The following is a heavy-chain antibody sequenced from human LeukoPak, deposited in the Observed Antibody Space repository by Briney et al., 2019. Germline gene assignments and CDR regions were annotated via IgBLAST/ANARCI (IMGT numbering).Heavy chain of an antibody. CDR1: GGSISSGGYY. D-gene: IGHD2-8*01. CDR3: ARRRDLGVDAFDI. V-gene: IGHV4-30-2*01. Sequence: SQTLSLTCTVSGGSISSGGYYWSWIRQPPGKGLEWIGYIYHSGSTYYNPSLKSRVTMSVDTSKSQFSLKLSAVTAADTAVYYCARRRDLGVDAFDIWGQGTMVTVSS. J-gene: IGHJ3*02. CDR2: IYHSGST.